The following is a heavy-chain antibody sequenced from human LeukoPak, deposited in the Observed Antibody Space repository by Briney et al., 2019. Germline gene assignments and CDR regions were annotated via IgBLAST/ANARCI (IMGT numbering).Heavy chain of an antibody. J-gene: IGHJ3*02. CDR3: ARDPAAIGYLDAFDI. CDR2: IYYSGST. CDR1: GGSISSGDYY. Sequence: PSETLSLTCTVSGGSISSGDYYWRWLRQPPGKGLEWIGYIYYSGSTYYNPSLKSRVTISVDTSKNQFSLKLSSVTAADTAVYYCARDPAAIGYLDAFDIWGQGTMVTVSS. D-gene: IGHD2-2*02. V-gene: IGHV4-30-4*01.